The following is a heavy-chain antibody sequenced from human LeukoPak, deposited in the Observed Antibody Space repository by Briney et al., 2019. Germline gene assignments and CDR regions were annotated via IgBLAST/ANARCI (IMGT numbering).Heavy chain of an antibody. CDR1: GFIFSSYS. D-gene: IGHD3-22*01. CDR2: VSTDGTIK. CDR3: VQEFNHEQWFFDI. V-gene: IGHV3-30*18. J-gene: IGHJ2*01. Sequence: GGSLRLSCAASGFIFSSYSMHWVRQAPGKGLEWVAVVSTDGTIKYYADSMKGRFTVPRDNSKNTVDLQMNSLRVEDTALYFCVQEFNHEQWFFDIWGRGTLVTVSS.